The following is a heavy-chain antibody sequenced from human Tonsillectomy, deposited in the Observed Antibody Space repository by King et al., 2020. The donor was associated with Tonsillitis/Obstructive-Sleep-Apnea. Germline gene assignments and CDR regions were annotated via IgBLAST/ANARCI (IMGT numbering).Heavy chain of an antibody. V-gene: IGHV3-30*04. CDR2: ISYDGSHK. J-gene: IGHJ4*02. CDR1: GFTFSSYA. D-gene: IGHD3-22*01. Sequence: QLVQSGGGVVQPGRSLRLSCAASGFTFSSYAMHWVRQAPGKGLEWVAVISYDGSHKYYADSVKGRFTISRDNSKNTLYLQMNSLRVEDTAVYYCARDPKVAVPYYSDSSGYPADPKYYFDYWGQGTLVTVSS. CDR3: ARDPKVAVPYYSDSSGYPADPKYYFDY.